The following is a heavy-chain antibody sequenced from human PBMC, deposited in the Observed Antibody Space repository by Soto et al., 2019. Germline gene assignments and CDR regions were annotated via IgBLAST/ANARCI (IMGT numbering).Heavy chain of an antibody. J-gene: IGHJ5*02. D-gene: IGHD3-16*02. CDR1: GGAISDYF. V-gene: IGHV4-59*01. CDR3: ARGVGNYPWSFIS. CDR2: VYYTGNT. Sequence: SETLSLTCTVSGGAISDYFWSWIRQPPGKGLEWIGYVYYTGNTNSIPSLKSRVTISVDTSKNQFSLKLRSVTAADTAVYYCARGVGNYPWSFISWGQGTLVTVSS.